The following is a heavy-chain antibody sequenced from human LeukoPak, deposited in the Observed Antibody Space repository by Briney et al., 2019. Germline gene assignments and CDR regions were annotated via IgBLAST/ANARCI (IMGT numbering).Heavy chain of an antibody. D-gene: IGHD3-22*01. J-gene: IGHJ4*02. CDR3: ARDRTTYYYDSSGYQFDY. CDR1: GFTFSSYE. CDR2: ISCSGSTI. V-gene: IGHV3-48*03. Sequence: PGGSLRLSCAASGFTFSSYEMNWVRQAPGKGLEWVSYISCSGSTIYYADSVKGRFTISRDNAKNSLYLQMNSLRAEDTAVYYCARDRTTYYYDSSGYQFDYWGQGTLVTVSS.